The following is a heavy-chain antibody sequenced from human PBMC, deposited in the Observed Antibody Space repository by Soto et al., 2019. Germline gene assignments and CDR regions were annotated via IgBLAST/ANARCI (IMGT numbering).Heavy chain of an antibody. D-gene: IGHD2-8*01. V-gene: IGHV4-59*01. CDR1: DDSISSYY. J-gene: IGHJ5*01. CDR2: MYYSGNR. CDR3: ARGGHCTITDGCRWFDS. Sequence: PSETLSLTCPVSDDSISSYYWTWIRQSPGKRPEWIGYMYYSGNRKYNPSLKRRITISVDTSKSQFSLRLSSVTAADTAVYYCARGGHCTITDGCRWFDSWGQGILVTVSS.